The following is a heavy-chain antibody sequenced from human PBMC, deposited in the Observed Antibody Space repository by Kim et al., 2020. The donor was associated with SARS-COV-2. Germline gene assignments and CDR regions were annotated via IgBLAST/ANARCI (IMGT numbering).Heavy chain of an antibody. Sequence: SVKVSCKASGFTFTSSAVQWVRQARGQRLEWIGWIVVGSGNTNYAQKFQERVTITRDMSTSTAYMELSSLRSEDTAVYYCAAGDILTGWYGFDYWGQGTLVPVSS. D-gene: IGHD3-9*01. J-gene: IGHJ4*02. V-gene: IGHV1-58*01. CDR1: GFTFTSSA. CDR3: AAGDILTGWYGFDY. CDR2: IVVGSGNT.